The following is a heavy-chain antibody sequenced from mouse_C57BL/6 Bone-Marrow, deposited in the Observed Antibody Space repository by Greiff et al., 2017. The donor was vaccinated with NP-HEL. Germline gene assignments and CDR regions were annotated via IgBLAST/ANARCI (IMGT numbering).Heavy chain of an antibody. CDR3: ASERGIE. CDR2: IDPENGDT. D-gene: IGHD5-2*01. V-gene: IGHV14-4*01. Sequence: EVMLVESGAELVRPGASVKLSCTASGFNIKDDYMHWVKQRPEQGLEWIGWIDPENGDTEYASKFQGKATITADTSSNTAYLQLSSLTSEDTAVYYCASERGIEGGQGTLVTVSA. CDR1: GFNIKDDY. J-gene: IGHJ3*01.